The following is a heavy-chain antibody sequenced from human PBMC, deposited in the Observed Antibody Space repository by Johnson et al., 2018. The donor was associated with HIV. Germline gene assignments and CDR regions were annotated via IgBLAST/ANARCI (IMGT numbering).Heavy chain of an antibody. Sequence: QVQLVESGGGVVQPGGSLRLSCAASGFTFSSYGIHWVRQAPGKGLEWVAFIRYDGTNKYYVDSVKGRFTISRDNAKNSLYLQLNSLRAEDTAVYYCARVEPIRRAIDAFDIWGQGTMVTVSS. CDR3: ARVEPIRRAIDAFDI. V-gene: IGHV3-30*02. CDR2: IRYDGTNK. J-gene: IGHJ3*02. CDR1: GFTFSSYG.